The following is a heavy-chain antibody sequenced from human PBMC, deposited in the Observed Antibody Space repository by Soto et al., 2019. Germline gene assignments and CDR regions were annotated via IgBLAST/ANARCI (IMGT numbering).Heavy chain of an antibody. CDR3: AREGYCTSTTCDTEKFFDFYGMDV. V-gene: IGHV1-18*01. CDR1: GYTLINHG. CDR2: ISGSNGYT. J-gene: IGHJ6*02. Sequence: QVQLVQSGAEVKKPGASVKVSCKASGYTLINHGLIWVRQAPGQGLEWMGWISGSNGYTKFAQKIQGRVTMTRDTSTSTAYMELRSLRSDDTAVYYCAREGYCTSTTCDTEKFFDFYGMDVWGQGTTVTVSS. D-gene: IGHD2-2*01.